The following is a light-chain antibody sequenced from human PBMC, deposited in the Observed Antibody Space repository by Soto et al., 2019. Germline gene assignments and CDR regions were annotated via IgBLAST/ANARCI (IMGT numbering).Light chain of an antibody. J-gene: IGLJ1*01. V-gene: IGLV2-14*01. CDR3: SSYRGGSTLV. Sequence: QSALTQPASVSGSPGQSITISCTGTSNDVGGYNYVSWYQQHPGKAPKLLIQGVTIRPSGVSDRFSGSKSGNTASLTISGLQAEDEADYYCSSYRGGSTLVFGGGTKVTVL. CDR1: SNDVGGYNY. CDR2: GVT.